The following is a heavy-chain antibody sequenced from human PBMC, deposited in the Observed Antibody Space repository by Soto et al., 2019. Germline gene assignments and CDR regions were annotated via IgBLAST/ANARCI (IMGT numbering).Heavy chain of an antibody. Sequence: GSLRLSCAASGFTFDDYTMHWVRQAPGKGLEWVSIINWDGTSTYYADSVKGRFIISRDNSKNSLYLQMNSLRTEDTALYYCAKSSSGYYLDYWGQGTLVTVSS. J-gene: IGHJ4*02. V-gene: IGHV3-43*01. CDR3: AKSSSGYYLDY. CDR1: GFTFDDYT. D-gene: IGHD3-22*01. CDR2: INWDGTST.